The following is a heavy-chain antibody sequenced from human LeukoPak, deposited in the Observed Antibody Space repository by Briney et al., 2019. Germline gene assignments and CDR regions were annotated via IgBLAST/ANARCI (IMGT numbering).Heavy chain of an antibody. CDR1: GGTFSSYA. V-gene: IGHV1-69*05. CDR2: IIPIFGTA. D-gene: IGHD3-22*01. CDR3: ARNGKGSGYTLDY. J-gene: IGHJ4*02. Sequence: SVKVSCKASGGTFSSYAISWVRQAPGQGLEWMGGIIPIFGTANYAQKFQGRVTITTDESTSTAYMELSSLRSEDTAVYYCARNGKGSGYTLDYWGQGTLSPSPQ.